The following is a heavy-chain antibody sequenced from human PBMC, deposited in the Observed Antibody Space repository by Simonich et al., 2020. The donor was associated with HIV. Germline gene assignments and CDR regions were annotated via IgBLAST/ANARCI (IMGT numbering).Heavy chain of an antibody. D-gene: IGHD3-9*01. J-gene: IGHJ4*02. CDR1: GYSFTDYY. V-gene: IGHV1-2*02. CDR2: ITPNSGAT. CDR3: ARAYYDTLTGYLYLDS. Sequence: QVSLVQSGAEVKRPGASVKVSCKASGYSFTDYYIHWVRQAPGQGLDCMGWITPNSGATNYAQQFRGRVTQTRDTAISTAYRELSRPRSDDTAVYYCARAYYDTLTGYLYLDSWGQGTLVTVSS.